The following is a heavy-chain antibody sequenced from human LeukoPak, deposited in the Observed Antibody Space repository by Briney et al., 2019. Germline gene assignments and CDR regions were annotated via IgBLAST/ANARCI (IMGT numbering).Heavy chain of an antibody. Sequence: ASVKVSCKASGYSFTGYYMHWVRQATGQGLEWMGWINPNSGGTNYAQKFQGRVTMTRDTSISTAYMELSRLRSDDTAVYYCARDPDDSSGYYLDYWGQGTLVTVSS. J-gene: IGHJ4*02. D-gene: IGHD3-22*01. CDR2: INPNSGGT. CDR3: ARDPDDSSGYYLDY. V-gene: IGHV1-2*02. CDR1: GYSFTGYY.